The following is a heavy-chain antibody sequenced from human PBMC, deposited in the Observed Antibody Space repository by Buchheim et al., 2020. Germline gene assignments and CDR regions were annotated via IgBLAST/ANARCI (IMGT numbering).Heavy chain of an antibody. J-gene: IGHJ6*02. CDR3: ARVPATYSSSSNLYYYYYGMDV. Sequence: QVQLQESGPGLVKPSGTLSLTCAVSGGSISSSNWWSWVRQPPGKGLEWIGEIYHSGSTNYNPSLKSRVTISVDKSKNQFSLKLSSVTAADTAVYYCARVPATYSSSSNLYYYYYGMDVWGQGTT. V-gene: IGHV4-4*02. D-gene: IGHD6-6*01. CDR2: IYHSGST. CDR1: GGSISSSNW.